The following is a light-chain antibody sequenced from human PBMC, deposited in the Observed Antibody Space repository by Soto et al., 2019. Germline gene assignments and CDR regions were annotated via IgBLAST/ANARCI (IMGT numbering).Light chain of an antibody. CDR3: SSYAGSNNLL. CDR2: EVS. V-gene: IGLV2-8*01. Sequence: QSVLTQPPSASGSPGQSVTISCTGTSSDVGGYNYVSWYQQHPGKAPKLMIYEVSKRPSGVPDRFSGSKSGNTASLTVSGLQAEDEAGYYCSSYAGSNNLLFGTGTKVTVL. J-gene: IGLJ1*01. CDR1: SSDVGGYNY.